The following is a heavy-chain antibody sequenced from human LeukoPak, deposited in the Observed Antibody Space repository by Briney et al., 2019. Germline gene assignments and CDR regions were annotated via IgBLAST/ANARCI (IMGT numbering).Heavy chain of an antibody. CDR3: VRDHNWAFDY. V-gene: IGHV3-48*02. D-gene: IGHD1-1*01. J-gene: IGHJ4*02. Sequence: PGGSLRLSCGASGFXFGSYAINWVRQAPGKGLEWISHINSEMNLRDYADSVKGRFTISRDNAKHSVDLQMSSLRDEDTAVYYCVRDHNWAFDYWGQGILVTVSS. CDR1: GFXFGSYA. CDR2: INSEMNLR.